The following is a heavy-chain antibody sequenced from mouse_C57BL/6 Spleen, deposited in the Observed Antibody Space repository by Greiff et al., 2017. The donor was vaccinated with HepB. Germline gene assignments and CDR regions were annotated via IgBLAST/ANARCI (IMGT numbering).Heavy chain of an antibody. D-gene: IGHD1-1*01. Sequence: EVQLVESGPGMVKPSQSLSLTCTVTGYSITSGYDWHWIRHFPGNKLEWMGYISYSGSTNYNPSLKSRISITHDTSKNHFFLKLNSVTTEDTATYYCARGDYYGSSYEGFAYWGQGTLVTVSA. V-gene: IGHV3-1*01. J-gene: IGHJ3*01. CDR2: ISYSGST. CDR3: ARGDYYGSSYEGFAY. CDR1: GYSITSGYD.